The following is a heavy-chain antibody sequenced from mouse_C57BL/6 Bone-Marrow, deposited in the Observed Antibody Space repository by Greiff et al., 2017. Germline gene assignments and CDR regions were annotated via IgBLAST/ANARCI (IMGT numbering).Heavy chain of an antibody. CDR2: INPYNGGT. CDR1: GYTFTDYY. D-gene: IGHD1-1*01. Sequence: EVKVVESGPVLVKPGASVKMSCKASGYTFTDYYMNWVKQSHGKSLEWIGVINPYNGGTSYNQKFKGKATLTVDKSSSTAYMELNSLTSEDSAVYYCAREKGIYYYGSSYLLYYYAMDYWGQGTSVTVSS. V-gene: IGHV1-19*01. J-gene: IGHJ4*01. CDR3: AREKGIYYYGSSYLLYYYAMDY.